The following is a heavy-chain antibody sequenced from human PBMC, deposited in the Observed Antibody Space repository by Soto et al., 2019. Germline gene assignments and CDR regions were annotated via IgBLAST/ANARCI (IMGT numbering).Heavy chain of an antibody. D-gene: IGHD1-7*01. Sequence: QVQLVQSGAAVTKPGASVKVSCKASGYTFTSYGSSWVRQAPGQGLEWMGRISGYNGNTNYAQKLQGRCTMTTDTSTSKAYMELRSMRSDDTAVYYCASYRGYNWNYGWFDPWGRGTLGTVSS. CDR1: GYTFTSYG. J-gene: IGHJ5*02. CDR3: ASYRGYNWNYGWFDP. CDR2: ISGYNGNT. V-gene: IGHV1-18*01.